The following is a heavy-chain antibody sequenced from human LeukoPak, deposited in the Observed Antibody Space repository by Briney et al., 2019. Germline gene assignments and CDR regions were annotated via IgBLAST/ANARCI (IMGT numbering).Heavy chain of an antibody. D-gene: IGHD6-19*01. Sequence: PGGSLRLSCAASGFTFISYWMHWVRQAPGKGLVCVSRINSDGSSTSYADSVKGRFTISRDNAKNTLYLQMNSLRAEDTAVYYCARAWTIQWLVHGGLDYWGQGTLVTVSS. J-gene: IGHJ4*02. V-gene: IGHV3-74*01. CDR3: ARAWTIQWLVHGGLDY. CDR1: GFTFISYW. CDR2: INSDGSST.